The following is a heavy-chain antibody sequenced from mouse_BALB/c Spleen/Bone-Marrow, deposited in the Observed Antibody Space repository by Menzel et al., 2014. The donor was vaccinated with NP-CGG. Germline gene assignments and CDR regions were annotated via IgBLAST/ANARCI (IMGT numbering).Heavy chain of an antibody. V-gene: IGHV7-3*02. Sequence: EVMLVESGGGLVQPGGSLRLSCATSGFTFTDYFMTWVRQPPGKALEWLGFIRNKANGYTTEYSASVKGRFTISRDNSQSFLYLQMNTLKPEDSATYYCASSYALDSWGPGTSVTVSS. CDR2: IRNKANGYTT. CDR3: ASSYALDS. J-gene: IGHJ4*01. CDR1: GFTFTDYF.